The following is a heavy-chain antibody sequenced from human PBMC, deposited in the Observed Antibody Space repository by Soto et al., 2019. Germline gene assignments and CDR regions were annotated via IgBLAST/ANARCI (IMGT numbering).Heavy chain of an antibody. D-gene: IGHD3-9*01. V-gene: IGHV3-15*07. J-gene: IGHJ6*02. CDR3: TTAHYDILTGYPDDYGMDV. CDR1: GFTFSNAW. Sequence: GGSLRLSCAASGFTFSNAWMNWVRQAPGKGLEWVGRIKSKTDGGTTDYAAPVKGRFTISRDDSKNTLYLQMNSLKTEDTAVYYCTTAHYDILTGYPDDYGMDVWGQGTTVTVSS. CDR2: IKSKTDGGTT.